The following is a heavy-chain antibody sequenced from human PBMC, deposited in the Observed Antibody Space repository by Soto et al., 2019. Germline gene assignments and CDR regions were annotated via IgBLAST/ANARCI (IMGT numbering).Heavy chain of an antibody. J-gene: IGHJ4*02. CDR1: GFTFSKAW. V-gene: IGHV3-15*01. D-gene: IGHD1-26*01. CDR3: TTDSGMSPYSFDY. Sequence: GGSLRLSCATSGFTFSKAWVGWVRQSPGKGLEWVGRIMSKTDGGTTDYAAPVKGRFTISRDDSKSTLYLQMNSLKTEDTAFYYCTTDSGMSPYSFDYWGQGTLVTVSS. CDR2: IMSKTDGGTT.